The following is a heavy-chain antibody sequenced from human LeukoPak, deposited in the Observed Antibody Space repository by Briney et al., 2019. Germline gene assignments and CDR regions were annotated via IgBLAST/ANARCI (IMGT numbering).Heavy chain of an antibody. CDR2: IYTSGST. Sequence: PSETLSLTCTGSGGSISSNYWGWIRQPAGRELEWIGRIYTSGSTNYNPSLKSRVTMSVDTSKNQFSLKLSSVTAADTAVYYCARDSMRGFDPWGQGTLVTVSS. V-gene: IGHV4-4*07. CDR3: ARDSMRGFDP. J-gene: IGHJ5*02. CDR1: GGSISSNY.